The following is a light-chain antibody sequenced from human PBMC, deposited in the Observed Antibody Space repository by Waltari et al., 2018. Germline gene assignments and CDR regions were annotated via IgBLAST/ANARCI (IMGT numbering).Light chain of an antibody. CDR1: SSNIGNTP. J-gene: IGLJ3*02. CDR3: ASWDDGLNGWV. CDR2: YNN. Sequence: QSVLTQAPSASGTPGPRVIISCSRRSSNIGNTPVNWYQQVPGTAPKLLIFYNNERPSGVPDRLSGSKSGTSASLAISGLQSEDEADYYCASWDDGLNGWVFGGGTRLTVL. V-gene: IGLV1-44*01.